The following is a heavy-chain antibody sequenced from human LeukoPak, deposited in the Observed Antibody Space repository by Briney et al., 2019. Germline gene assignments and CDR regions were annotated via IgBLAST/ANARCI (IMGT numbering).Heavy chain of an antibody. V-gene: IGHV4-34*01. J-gene: IGHJ4*02. CDR2: INHSGST. Sequence: PSETLSLTCAVYGGSFSGYYWSWIRQPPGKGLEWIGEINHSGSTNYNPSLKSRVTISVDTSKNQFSLKLSSVTAADTAVYYCARSQWFGEYDYWGQGTLVTVSS. D-gene: IGHD3-10*01. CDR3: ARSQWFGEYDY. CDR1: GGSFSGYY.